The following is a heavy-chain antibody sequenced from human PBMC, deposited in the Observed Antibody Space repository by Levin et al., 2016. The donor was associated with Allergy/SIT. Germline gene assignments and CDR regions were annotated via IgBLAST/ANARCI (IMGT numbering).Heavy chain of an antibody. CDR2: INHSEST. CDR3: ASGTGYYDSSGYPLDY. J-gene: IGHJ4*02. Sequence: GSLRLSCAVYGGSFSGYYWSWIRQPPGKGLEWIGEINHSESTNYNPSLKSRVTISVDTSKNQFSLKLSSVTAADTAVYYCASGTGYYDSSGYPLDYWGQGTLVTVSS. V-gene: IGHV4-34*01. CDR1: GGSFSGYY. D-gene: IGHD3-22*01.